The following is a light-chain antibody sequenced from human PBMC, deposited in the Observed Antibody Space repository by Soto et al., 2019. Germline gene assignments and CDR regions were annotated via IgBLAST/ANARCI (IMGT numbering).Light chain of an antibody. V-gene: IGKV1-39*01. J-gene: IGKJ1*01. CDR1: QNIGTT. CDR2: VTS. Sequence: DIQLTQSPPSLSASVGDKVTITCRASQNIGTTLNWYQLRPGEAPKLLIYVTSTLQTGVPSRFSGSGSVSDFTLTINNLQPEDFGNYSCQQTHSTPTFGQGTKVEIK. CDR3: QQTHSTPT.